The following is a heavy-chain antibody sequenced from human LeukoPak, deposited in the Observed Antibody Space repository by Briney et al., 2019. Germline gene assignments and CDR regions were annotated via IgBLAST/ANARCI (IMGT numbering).Heavy chain of an antibody. CDR1: GFTLSSYS. V-gene: IGHV3-21*01. Sequence: GGSLRLSCAASGFTLSSYSMNWVRQAPGKGLEWVSSISSSSSYRYYADSVKGRFTISRDNSKNTPYLQMNSLRAEDTAVYYCAKEGYDILTGYYYYMDVWGKGTTVTISS. CDR2: ISSSSSYR. D-gene: IGHD3-9*01. J-gene: IGHJ6*03. CDR3: AKEGYDILTGYYYYMDV.